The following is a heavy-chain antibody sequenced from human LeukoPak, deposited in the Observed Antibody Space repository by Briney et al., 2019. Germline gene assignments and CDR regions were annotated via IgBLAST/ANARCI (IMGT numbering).Heavy chain of an antibody. V-gene: IGHV1-8*01. J-gene: IGHJ4*02. CDR2: MNPNSGNT. CDR3: ARGECSTTSCYTDFDY. CDR1: GYTFTSSD. D-gene: IGHD2-2*02. Sequence: ASVKVSCKASGYTFTSSDFNWVRQATGQGLEWMGWMNPNSGNTGYAQKFQGRVTMIGDTSTSTVFMELSSLRSEDTAVYYCARGECSTTSCYTDFDYWGQGTLVTVSS.